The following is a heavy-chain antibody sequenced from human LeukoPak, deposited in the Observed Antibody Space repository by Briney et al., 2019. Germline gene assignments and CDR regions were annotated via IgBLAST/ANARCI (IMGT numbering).Heavy chain of an antibody. V-gene: IGHV1-69*06. CDR1: GGTFSSYA. D-gene: IGHD3-9*01. CDR3: GLLRYFDWFPRANFDY. CDR2: IIPIFGTA. Sequence: SVKVSCKASGGTFSSYAISWVRQAPGQGLEWMGGIIPIFGTANYAQKFQGRVTITADKSTSTAYMELSSLRSEDTAVYYCGLLRYFDWFPRANFDYWCQGTLVTVSS. J-gene: IGHJ4*02.